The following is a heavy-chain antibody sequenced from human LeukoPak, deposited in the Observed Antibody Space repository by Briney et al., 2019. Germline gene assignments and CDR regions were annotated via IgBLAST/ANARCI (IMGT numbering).Heavy chain of an antibody. CDR2: INQDGSEM. V-gene: IGHV3-7*01. J-gene: IGHJ4*02. CDR1: GFTFSNYW. Sequence: GGSLRLSCAASGFTFSNYWMSWVRQAPGKGLEWLANINQDGSEMYYVDSVKGRFTISRDNGKNSLYLQINSLRADDTAVYYCARERYYYDSSGLKFFAYWGQGTLVTVSS. CDR3: ARERYYYDSSGLKFFAY. D-gene: IGHD3-22*01.